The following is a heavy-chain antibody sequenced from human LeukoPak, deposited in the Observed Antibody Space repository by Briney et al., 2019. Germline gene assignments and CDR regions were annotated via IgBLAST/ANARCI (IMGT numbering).Heavy chain of an antibody. CDR1: GGSISSSSYS. CDR2: IYYSGTT. Sequence: SETLSLTCTVPGGSISSSSYSWGWIRQPPGKGLEWIGSIYYSGTTYYNPSLKSRVTISVDTSKIQFSLKLSSVAATDTAVYFCARLRFDFWSGYTHPYFDYWGQGTLVTVSS. J-gene: IGHJ4*02. V-gene: IGHV4-39*01. D-gene: IGHD3-3*01. CDR3: ARLRFDFWSGYTHPYFDY.